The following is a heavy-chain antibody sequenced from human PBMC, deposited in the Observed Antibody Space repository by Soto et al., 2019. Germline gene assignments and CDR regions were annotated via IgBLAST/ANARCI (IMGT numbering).Heavy chain of an antibody. CDR2: IKQDGSEK. V-gene: IGHV3-7*01. D-gene: IGHD3-22*01. CDR3: PRDRKYYDPWGAFDI. CDR1: GFTFSSYW. Sequence: EVQLVESGGGLVQPGGSLRLSCAASGFTFSSYWMSWVRQAPGKGLEWVANIKQDGSEKYYVDSVKGRFTISRDNAKNSLYLQMNSLRAEDTAVYYCPRDRKYYDPWGAFDIWGQGTMVTVSS. J-gene: IGHJ3*02.